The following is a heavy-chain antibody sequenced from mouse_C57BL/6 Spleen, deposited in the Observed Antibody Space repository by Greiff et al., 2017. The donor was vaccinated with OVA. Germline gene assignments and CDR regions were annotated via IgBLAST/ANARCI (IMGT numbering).Heavy chain of an antibody. Sequence: EVQRVESGGGLVQPGGSLKLSCAASGFTFSDYYMYWVRQTPEKRLEWVAYISNGGGSTYYPDTVKGRFTISRDNAKNTLYLQMSRLKSEDTAMYYCARPYGSSYAMDYWGQGTSVTVSS. CDR2: ISNGGGST. CDR1: GFTFSDYY. V-gene: IGHV5-12*01. CDR3: ARPYGSSYAMDY. J-gene: IGHJ4*01. D-gene: IGHD1-1*01.